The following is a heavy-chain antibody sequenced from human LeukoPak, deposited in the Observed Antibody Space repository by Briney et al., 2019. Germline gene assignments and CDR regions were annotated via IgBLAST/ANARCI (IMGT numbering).Heavy chain of an antibody. J-gene: IGHJ4*02. CDR1: GLTFSNAW. CDR3: TTNPGSWGDF. Sequence: GGSLRLSCAVSGLTFSNAWMNWVRQAPRKGLEWVAHIKSETNGGTADYAAAVEGRFTISRDDSKNTLYPQMNSLKIEDTAVYFCTTNPGSWGDFWGQGSLVTVS. D-gene: IGHD2-15*01. V-gene: IGHV3-15*07. CDR2: IKSETNGGTA.